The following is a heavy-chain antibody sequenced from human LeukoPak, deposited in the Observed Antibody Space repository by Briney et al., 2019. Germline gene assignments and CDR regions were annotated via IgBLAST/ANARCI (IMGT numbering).Heavy chain of an antibody. J-gene: IGHJ5*02. CDR1: GGTFSSYA. Sequence: ASVKVSCKASGGTFSSYAISWVRQAPGQGLEWMGGIIPIFGTANYAQKFQGRVTITADKSTSTAYMELSSLRSEDTAVYYCARVGQQLLAWFDPWGQGTLVTVSS. CDR2: IIPIFGTA. D-gene: IGHD6-13*01. V-gene: IGHV1-69*06. CDR3: ARVGQQLLAWFDP.